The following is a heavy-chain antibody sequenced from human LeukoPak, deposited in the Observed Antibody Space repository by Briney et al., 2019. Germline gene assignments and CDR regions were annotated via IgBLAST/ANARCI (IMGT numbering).Heavy chain of an antibody. CDR3: TRENRGYTYGPTGDFYYGMDV. Sequence: GGSLRLSCAVSEFTVSNNYMNWVRQAPGKGLEWVSIIYPAGETYYGDSVKGRFTISRDKSKNTLFLQMTSLRVEDTAVYYCTRENRGYTYGPTGDFYYGMDVWGQGTTVTVSS. V-gene: IGHV3-53*01. D-gene: IGHD5-18*01. J-gene: IGHJ6*02. CDR1: EFTVSNNY. CDR2: IYPAGET.